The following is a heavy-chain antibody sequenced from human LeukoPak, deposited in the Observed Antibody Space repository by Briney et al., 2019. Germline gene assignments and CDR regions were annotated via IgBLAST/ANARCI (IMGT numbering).Heavy chain of an antibody. CDR3: ARAPGGSYSGAYLDY. CDR1: GFTVNINY. Sequence: TGGSLRLSCAASGFTVNINYMSWVRQAPGKGLEWASVLYGGDSPYYAASVKGRFTISTDNSKNTLYLQMNSLRAEDTAVYYCARAPGGSYSGAYLDYWGQGTLVTVSS. V-gene: IGHV3-66*01. D-gene: IGHD1-26*01. J-gene: IGHJ4*02. CDR2: LYGGDSP.